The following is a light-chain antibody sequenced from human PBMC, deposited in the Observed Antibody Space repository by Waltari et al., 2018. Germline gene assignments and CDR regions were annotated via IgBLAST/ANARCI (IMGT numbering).Light chain of an antibody. CDR1: QSIRSN. J-gene: IGKJ1*01. V-gene: IGKV3-15*01. Sequence: IVMTQPPATLSVCPGERAPLSCRASQSIRSNLAWYQHKPGRAPRLLIYGASTRATGIPARFSGSGSGTEFTLTISSLQSEDFAVYFCQQYDNWLGTFGQGTKVEIK. CDR2: GAS. CDR3: QQYDNWLGT.